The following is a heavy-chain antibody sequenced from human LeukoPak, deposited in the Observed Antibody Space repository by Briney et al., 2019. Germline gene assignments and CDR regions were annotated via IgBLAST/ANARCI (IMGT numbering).Heavy chain of an antibody. J-gene: IGHJ4*02. D-gene: IGHD6-25*01. Sequence: PSETLSLTCDVSGGSVTSTNWWTWFRQPPGKGLEWIGEVHLDGRTNYNPSLKSRLVMSADLPENHISLKLTSVTAADTAVYYCAREGGFHRPLDYSGQGTLVTVSS. CDR3: AREGGFHRPLDY. CDR2: VHLDGRT. CDR1: GGSVTSTNW. V-gene: IGHV4-4*02.